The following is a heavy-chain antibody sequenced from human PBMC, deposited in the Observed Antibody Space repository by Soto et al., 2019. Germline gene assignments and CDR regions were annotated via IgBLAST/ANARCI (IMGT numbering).Heavy chain of an antibody. D-gene: IGHD2-2*01. V-gene: IGHV4-4*02. CDR3: ARVRPPSSTRPAAGRYYFDY. CDR1: GDSITGRNW. Sequence: QVQLHESGPGLVKPSGTLSLTCAVSGDSITGRNWWTWVRQPPGKGLEWIGEVYHSGFVSYNPSLKGRVTISVDKSKNQFSLNLASVTRAETAMYYCARVRPPSSTRPAAGRYYFDYWGQGTLVTVSS. CDR2: VYHSGFV. J-gene: IGHJ4*02.